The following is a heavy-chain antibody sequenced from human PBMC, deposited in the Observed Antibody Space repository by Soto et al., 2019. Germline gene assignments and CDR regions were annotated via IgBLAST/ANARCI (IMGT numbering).Heavy chain of an antibody. CDR3: ARDYLSSKLSLSYFDF. V-gene: IGHV1-46*01. Sequence: QVQLVQSGAEVTRPGASVKVSCKASGYSFISHYIHWVRQAPGQGLERMGFINASGGSATLAQKVQGRVTMTRDRSTSTVYMELTILRSEDAAVYYCARDYLSSKLSLSYFDFWGQGTLVTVSS. CDR1: GYSFISHY. D-gene: IGHD2-2*01. J-gene: IGHJ4*02. CDR2: INASGGSA.